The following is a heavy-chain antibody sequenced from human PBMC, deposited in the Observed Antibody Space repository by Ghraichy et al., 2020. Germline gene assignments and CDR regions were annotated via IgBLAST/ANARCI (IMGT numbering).Heavy chain of an antibody. J-gene: IGHJ4*02. Sequence: ASVKVSCKASGYTFTGYYMHWVRQAPGQGLEWMGWINPNSGGTNYAQKFQGRVTMTRDTSISTAYMELSRLRSDDTAVYYCARAAREYSNAWPVRGWGQGTLVTVSS. CDR2: INPNSGGT. CDR3: ARAAREYSNAWPVRG. D-gene: IGHD6-6*01. V-gene: IGHV1-2*02. CDR1: GYTFTGYY.